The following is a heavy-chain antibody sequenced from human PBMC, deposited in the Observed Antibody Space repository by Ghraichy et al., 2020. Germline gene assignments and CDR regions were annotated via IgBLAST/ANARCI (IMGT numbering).Heavy chain of an antibody. CDR2: ISTYNGDT. Sequence: ASVKVSCKASGYTFTRYAITWVRRAPGQGLEWMGWISTYNGDTKYEQNLQGRVTMTTDTSTTTAYMELRSLRPDDTAIYYCTRDPSNTSGRRPYFDYWGQGTLVTVSS. CDR1: GYTFTRYA. D-gene: IGHD6-19*01. J-gene: IGHJ4*02. CDR3: TRDPSNTSGRRPYFDY. V-gene: IGHV1-18*04.